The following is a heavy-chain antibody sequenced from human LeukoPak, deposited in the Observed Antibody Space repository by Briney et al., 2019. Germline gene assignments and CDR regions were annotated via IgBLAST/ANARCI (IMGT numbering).Heavy chain of an antibody. D-gene: IGHD6-19*01. V-gene: IGHV1-2*02. Sequence: GASVKVSCKASGYTFTGYYIHWVRQAPGQGLEWMGWIKPNGGGTDYAQQFRGRVTMTRDTSISTAYMEVTRLISDDTAVYYCARDREYSSGVYFDYWGQGTLVTVSS. CDR2: IKPNGGGT. CDR3: ARDREYSSGVYFDY. CDR1: GYTFTGYY. J-gene: IGHJ4*02.